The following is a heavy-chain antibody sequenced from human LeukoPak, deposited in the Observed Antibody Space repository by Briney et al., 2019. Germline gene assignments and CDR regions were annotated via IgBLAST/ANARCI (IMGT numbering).Heavy chain of an antibody. V-gene: IGHV2-5*08. CDR2: IYWDDDK. CDR3: AHRGLRAAAGYFDY. D-gene: IGHD6-13*01. Sequence: TLSLTCTVSGGSISSGGYYWSWIRQPPGKALEWLALIYWDDDKRYSPSLKSMLTITKDTSKNQVVLTMTNMDPVDTATYYCAHRGLRAAAGYFDYWAREPWSPSPQ. J-gene: IGHJ4*02. CDR1: GGSISSGGYY.